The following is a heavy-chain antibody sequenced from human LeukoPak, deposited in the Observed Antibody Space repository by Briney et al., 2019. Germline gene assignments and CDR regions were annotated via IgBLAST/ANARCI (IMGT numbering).Heavy chain of an antibody. J-gene: IGHJ4*02. V-gene: IGHV3-23*01. CDR1: GFTFSSYA. Sequence: PGGSLRLSCTASGFTFSSYAMSWVRQAPGKGLEWVSAISGSGGSTYYADSVKGRFTISRDNSKNTLYLQMNSLRAEDTAVYYCAKQRGQWLVIDYWGQGTLVTVSS. CDR2: ISGSGGST. D-gene: IGHD6-19*01. CDR3: AKQRGQWLVIDY.